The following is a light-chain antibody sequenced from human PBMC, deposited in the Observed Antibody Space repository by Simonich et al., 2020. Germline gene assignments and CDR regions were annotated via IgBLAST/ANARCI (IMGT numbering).Light chain of an antibody. V-gene: IGKV4-1*01. J-gene: IGKJ4*01. Sequence: DIVMTQSPDSLAVSLGERATINCKSSQSVLYISNNKNYLAWYQQKPGQLPKLLIYWASTRESGVPDRFSGSGSGTDFTLTISSLQAEDVAVYYCQQYYSTPLTFGGGTKVEIK. CDR2: WAS. CDR1: QSVLYISNNKNY. CDR3: QQYYSTPLT.